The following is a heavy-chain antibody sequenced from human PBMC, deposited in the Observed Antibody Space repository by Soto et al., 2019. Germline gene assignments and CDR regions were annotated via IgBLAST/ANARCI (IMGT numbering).Heavy chain of an antibody. J-gene: IGHJ6*03. V-gene: IGHV3-30*18. CDR3: AKDVIRANTAMVPPLGPYYYYYYMDV. CDR1: GFTFSSYG. CDR2: ISYDGSNK. Sequence: PGGSLRLSCAASGFTFSSYGMHWVRQAPGKGLEWVAVISYDGSNKYYADSVKGRFTISRDNSKNTLYLQMNSLRAEDTAVYYCAKDVIRANTAMVPPLGPYYYYYYMDVWGKGTTVTVSS. D-gene: IGHD5-18*01.